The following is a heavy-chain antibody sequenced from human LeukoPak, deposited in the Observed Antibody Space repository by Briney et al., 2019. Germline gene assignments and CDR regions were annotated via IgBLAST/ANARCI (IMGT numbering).Heavy chain of an antibody. Sequence: SETLSLTCTVSGGSISSYSWSWVRQPPGKGLEWIAYMSYSGTTNYNPSLKSRVTISVDMSKNQFSLKLSSVTAADTAVYYCASSGGGYVLDSWGQGTLVTVSS. CDR3: ASSGGGYVLDS. V-gene: IGHV4-59*08. CDR2: MSYSGTT. D-gene: IGHD5-12*01. CDR1: GGSISSYS. J-gene: IGHJ4*02.